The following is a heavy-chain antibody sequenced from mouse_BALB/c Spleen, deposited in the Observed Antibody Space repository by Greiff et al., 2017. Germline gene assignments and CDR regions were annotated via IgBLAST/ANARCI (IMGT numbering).Heavy chain of an antibody. CDR2: IDTSDSYT. J-gene: IGHJ4*01. D-gene: IGHD2-1*01. CDR3: ARGGNYGVYAMDY. Sequence: VQLQQPGAELVMPGASVKMSCKASGYTFTDYWMHWVKQRPGQGLEWIGAIDTSDSYTSYNQKFKGKATLTVDESSSTAYMQLSSLTSEDSAVYYCARGGNYGVYAMDYWGQGTSVTVSS. V-gene: IGHV1-69*01. CDR1: GYTFTDYW.